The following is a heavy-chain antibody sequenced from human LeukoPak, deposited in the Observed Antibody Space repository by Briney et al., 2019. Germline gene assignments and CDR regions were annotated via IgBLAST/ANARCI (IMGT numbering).Heavy chain of an antibody. Sequence: ASVKVSCKASGGTFSSYAISWVRQAPGQGLEWMGGIIPIFGTANYAQKFQGRVTITTDESTSTVYMELSSLTSDDTAVYYCASDPGNSPSYYYYYMDVWGEGTTVTVSS. CDR1: GGTFSSYA. D-gene: IGHD4-23*01. J-gene: IGHJ6*03. CDR3: ASDPGNSPSYYYYYMDV. V-gene: IGHV1-69*05. CDR2: IIPIFGTA.